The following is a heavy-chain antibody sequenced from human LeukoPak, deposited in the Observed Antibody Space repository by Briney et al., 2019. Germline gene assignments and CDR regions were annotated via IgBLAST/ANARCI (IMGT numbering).Heavy chain of an antibody. CDR3: ARERTTVKAFDI. V-gene: IGHV3-30*02. CDR1: GFTFSSYG. D-gene: IGHD4-17*01. CDR2: IRYDGSNK. Sequence: GGSQRLSCASSGFTFSSYGMHWVRQAPGKGLEWVTFIRYDGSNKYYADSVKGRFTISRDNAKNSLYLQMNSLRAEDTAVYYCARERTTVKAFDIWGQGTMVTVSS. J-gene: IGHJ3*02.